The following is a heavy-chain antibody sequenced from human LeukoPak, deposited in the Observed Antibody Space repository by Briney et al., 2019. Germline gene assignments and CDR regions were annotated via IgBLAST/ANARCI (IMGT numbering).Heavy chain of an antibody. V-gene: IGHV5-51*01. CDR1: GYNFSTYW. Sequence: GESLKISCQASGYNFSTYWIAWVRQMPGKGLESMGIIYPADSDTRYSPSFQGQVTISADKSISTAYLQWSGLKASDTATYYCGRPSADGLERAHIDCWGQGTLVTVSS. CDR2: IYPADSDT. J-gene: IGHJ4*02. CDR3: GRPSADGLERAHIDC.